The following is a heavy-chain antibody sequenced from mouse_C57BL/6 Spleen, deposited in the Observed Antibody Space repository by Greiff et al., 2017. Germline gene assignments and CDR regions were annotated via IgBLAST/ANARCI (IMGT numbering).Heavy chain of an antibody. CDR2: IYPGDGDT. D-gene: IGHD2-4*01. CDR3: ARGDYDDYYAMDY. J-gene: IGHJ4*01. V-gene: IGHV1-80*01. Sequence: QVQLQQSGAELVKPGASVKISCKASGYAFSSYWMNWVKQRPGKGLEGIGQIYPGDGDTNYNGKFKGKATLTADKSSSTAYMQLSSLTSEDSAVYFCARGDYDDYYAMDYWGQGTSVTVSS. CDR1: GYAFSSYW.